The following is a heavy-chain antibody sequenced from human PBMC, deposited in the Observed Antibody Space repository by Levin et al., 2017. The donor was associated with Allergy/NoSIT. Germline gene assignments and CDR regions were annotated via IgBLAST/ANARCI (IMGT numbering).Heavy chain of an antibody. CDR1: GDPITSPNYY. CDR3: ARRRIRPSGTDYKDAFQL. D-gene: IGHD3-10*01. Sequence: SETLSLTCTVSGDPITSPNYYWGWIRQTPGQGLEWIGSISYNGITYYSPSLKSRITISQDTSTNQFSLRMTSVTAADTSVYFCARRRIRPSGTDYKDAFQLWGQGTLVTVSS. J-gene: IGHJ3*01. CDR2: ISYNGIT. V-gene: IGHV4-39*01.